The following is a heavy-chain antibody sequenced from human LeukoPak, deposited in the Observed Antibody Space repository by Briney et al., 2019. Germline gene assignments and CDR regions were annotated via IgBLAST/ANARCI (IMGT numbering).Heavy chain of an antibody. Sequence: SETLCLTCSVSGGSISPYYWSWIRQAPGKGLEWIGYIYSSGSANYNPSLNSPVTISVDTSKHHFSLKLIAVTAANTAVYYCPRVGGYSGYATHWGQGTLVTFSS. V-gene: IGHV4-59*08. CDR2: IYSSGSA. J-gene: IGHJ4*02. CDR3: PRVGGYSGYATH. CDR1: GGSISPYY. D-gene: IGHD5-12*01.